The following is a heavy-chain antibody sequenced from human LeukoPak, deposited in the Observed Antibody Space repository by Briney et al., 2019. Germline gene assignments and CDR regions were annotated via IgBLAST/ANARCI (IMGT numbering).Heavy chain of an antibody. V-gene: IGHV4-38-2*02. CDR2: IYHSGST. J-gene: IGHJ4*02. CDR3: ARHELKGGSGYVFDY. D-gene: IGHD5-12*01. CDR1: GYSISSGYY. Sequence: SETLSLTCTVSGYSISSGYYWGWIRQPPGKGLEWIGSIYHSGSTYYNPSLKSRVTISVDTSKNQFSLKLSSVTAADTAVYYCARHELKGGSGYVFDYWGQGTLVTVSS.